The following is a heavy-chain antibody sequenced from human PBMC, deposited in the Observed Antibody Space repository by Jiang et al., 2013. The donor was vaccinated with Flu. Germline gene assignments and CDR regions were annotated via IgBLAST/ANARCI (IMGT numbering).Heavy chain of an antibody. CDR3: ASSPLGGIVVVPAEWFDP. J-gene: IGHJ5*02. CDR1: YY. Sequence: YYWAGSASPQEGLEWIGSIYIVEHLLQPSPKSRVTISVDTSKNQXSLKLSSVTAADTAVYYCASSPLGGIVVVPAEWFDPWGQGTLVTVSS. D-gene: IGHD2-2*01. V-gene: IGHV4-39*01. CDR2: IYIVEH.